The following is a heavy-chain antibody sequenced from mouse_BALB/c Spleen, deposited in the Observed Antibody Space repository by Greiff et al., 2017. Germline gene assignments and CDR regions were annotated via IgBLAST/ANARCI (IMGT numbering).Heavy chain of an antibody. CDR1: GYSITSGYY. J-gene: IGHJ4*01. CDR3: ARGNYYGFY. Sequence: VQLKQSGPGLVKPSQSLSLTCSVTGYSITSGYYWNWIRQFPGNKLEWMGYISYDGSNNYNPSLKNRISITRDTSKNQFFLKLNSVTTEDTATYYCARGNYYGFYWGQGTSVTVSS. D-gene: IGHD1-2*01. CDR2: ISYDGSN. V-gene: IGHV3-6*02.